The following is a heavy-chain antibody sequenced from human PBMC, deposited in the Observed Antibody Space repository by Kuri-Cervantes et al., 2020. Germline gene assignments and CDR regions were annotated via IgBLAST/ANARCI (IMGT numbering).Heavy chain of an antibody. CDR3: ARARTPPYYFDY. Sequence: ASVKVSCKVSGYTLTELSMHWVRQAPGQGLEWMGWISAYNGNTNYAQKLQGRVTMTTDTSTSTAYMELRSLRSDDTAVYYCARARTPPYYFDYWGQGTLVTVSS. CDR2: ISAYNGNT. CDR1: GYTLTELS. J-gene: IGHJ4*02. V-gene: IGHV1-18*01.